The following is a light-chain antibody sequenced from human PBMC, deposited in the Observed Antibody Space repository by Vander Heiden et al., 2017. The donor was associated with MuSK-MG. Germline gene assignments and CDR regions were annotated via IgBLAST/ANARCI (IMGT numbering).Light chain of an antibody. CDR3: QQYYSPPFT. V-gene: IGKV4-1*01. Sequence: DIVMTQSPDSLGVSLGERATITCKSSQSVLYTSNNKNYLAWYQQKPGQPPKLLIYWASTRQSGVPERFSGSGSGTDFTPTINNLQAEDLAVYSCQQYYSPPFTFGPGTTVEI. CDR2: WAS. J-gene: IGKJ3*01. CDR1: QSVLYTSNNKNY.